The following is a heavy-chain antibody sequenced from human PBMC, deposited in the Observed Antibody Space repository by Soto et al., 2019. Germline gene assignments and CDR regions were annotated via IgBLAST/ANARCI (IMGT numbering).Heavy chain of an antibody. V-gene: IGHV1-18*01. J-gene: IGHJ6*02. CDR3: ARGGKYCTNGVCFFYGMDV. Sequence: QVQLVQSGAEVKKPGASVKVSCKASGYTFTSYGISWVRQAPGQGLEWMGWISAYNGNTNYAQKFQGRVTMTTDTSTSTAYMELRSLRSLDTAVYYCARGGKYCTNGVCFFYGMDVWGQGTTVTVSS. CDR1: GYTFTSYG. D-gene: IGHD2-8*01. CDR2: ISAYNGNT.